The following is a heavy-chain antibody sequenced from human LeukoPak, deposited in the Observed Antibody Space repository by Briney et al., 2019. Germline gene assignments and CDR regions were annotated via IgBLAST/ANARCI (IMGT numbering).Heavy chain of an antibody. CDR2: ISWDGGST. CDR3: AKYHQLRFLDRLPGYIDL. Sequence: GGSLRHSCAASGFTFGDYSMHWLRQTPGKGLEWVSLISWDGGSTYYAASVKGRFTISRDNSKNSLYLQMNSLRTEDSAVYYCAKYHQLRFLDRLPGYIDLWGRGTLVSVSS. V-gene: IGHV3-43*01. D-gene: IGHD3-3*01. J-gene: IGHJ2*01. CDR1: GFTFGDYS.